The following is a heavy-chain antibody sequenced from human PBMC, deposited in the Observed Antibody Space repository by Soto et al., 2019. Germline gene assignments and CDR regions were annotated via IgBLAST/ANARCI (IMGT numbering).Heavy chain of an antibody. V-gene: IGHV3-23*01. CDR1: GFTFSSYA. Sequence: EVQLLESGGGLVQPGGSLRLSCAASGFTFSSYAMSWVLQAPGKGLEWVSAISGSGGSTYYADSVTGRFTISRDNSKNTLYLQMNSLRAEDTAVYYCARDSSSWTSLYYYYYGMDVWGQGTTVTVSS. J-gene: IGHJ6*02. CDR3: ARDSSSWTSLYYYYYGMDV. D-gene: IGHD6-13*01. CDR2: ISGSGGST.